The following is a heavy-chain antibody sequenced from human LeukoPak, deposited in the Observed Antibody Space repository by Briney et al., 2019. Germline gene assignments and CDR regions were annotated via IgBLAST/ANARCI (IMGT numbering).Heavy chain of an antibody. Sequence: AGGSLRLSCAASGFTFSRSWMHWVRQAPGKGLVWVSRINTDGSDTMYADSVKGRFTISRDNAKNTLYLQMNSLRAEDTAVYYCARVSGRVRNLDYWGQGTLVTVSS. CDR1: GFTFSRSW. D-gene: IGHD1-14*01. CDR2: INTDGSDT. CDR3: ARVSGRVRNLDY. V-gene: IGHV3-74*03. J-gene: IGHJ4*02.